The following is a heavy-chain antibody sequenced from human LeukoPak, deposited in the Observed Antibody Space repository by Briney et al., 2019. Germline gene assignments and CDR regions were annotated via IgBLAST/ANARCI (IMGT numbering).Heavy chain of an antibody. CDR1: GFTFSISS. CDR3: ARDPPDY. V-gene: IGHV3-48*04. Sequence: PGGSLRLSCAASGFTFSISSVNWVRQAPGKGLEWVSYILNSGTTTYYADSVKGRFTISRDNAKNSLYLQMNSLRAEDTGVYYCARDPPDYWGQGILVTVSS. J-gene: IGHJ4*02. CDR2: ILNSGTTT.